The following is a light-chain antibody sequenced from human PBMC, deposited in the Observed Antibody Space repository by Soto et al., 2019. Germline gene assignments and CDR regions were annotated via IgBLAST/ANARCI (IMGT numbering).Light chain of an antibody. CDR3: HQYYPPPYS. CDR2: WAS. CDR1: QSVLYSSNNKNY. Sequence: DIVMTQSPDSLAVSLGERATINCKSSQSVLYSSNNKNYLAWYQQKPGQPPKVLIYWASTRESGVPDRVSGSGSGTDFTLTISSLQAEDVAVYYYHQYYPPPYSFGQGTKLEIK. V-gene: IGKV4-1*01. J-gene: IGKJ2*03.